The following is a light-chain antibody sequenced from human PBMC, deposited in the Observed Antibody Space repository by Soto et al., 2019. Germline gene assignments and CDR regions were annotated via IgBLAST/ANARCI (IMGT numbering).Light chain of an antibody. CDR2: GAS. V-gene: IGKV3-20*01. CDR1: QSVSSSY. Sequence: EIVLTQSPGTLSVSPGERSTLSCRPSQSVSSSYLAWYQQKPGQAPRLLIYGASSRATGVPDRFSGSGSGTDFTLTISRLEPEDFAVYYCQQYGSSPWTFGQGTKVDIK. J-gene: IGKJ1*01. CDR3: QQYGSSPWT.